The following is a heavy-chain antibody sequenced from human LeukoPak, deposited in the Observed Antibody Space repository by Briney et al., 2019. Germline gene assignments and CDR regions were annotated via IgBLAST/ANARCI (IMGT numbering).Heavy chain of an antibody. V-gene: IGHV1-69*13. CDR2: IIPIFGTA. Sequence: AASVKVSCKASGYTFTSYGISWVRQAPGQGLEWMGGIIPIFGTANYAQKFQGRVTITADESTSTAYMELSSLRSEDTAVYYCARGPRSLYYYYYMDVWGKGTTVTVSS. J-gene: IGHJ6*03. CDR3: ARGPRSLYYYYYMDV. CDR1: GYTFTSYG. D-gene: IGHD5-12*01.